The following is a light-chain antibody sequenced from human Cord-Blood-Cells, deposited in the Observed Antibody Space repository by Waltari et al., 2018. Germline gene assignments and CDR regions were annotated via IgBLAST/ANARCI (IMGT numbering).Light chain of an antibody. CDR2: DSS. V-gene: IGLV2-14*01. CDR3: SSYTSSSTLV. Sequence: QSALTQPAPVSGPPGQSITIPCHGTSSDGRGYHHFSWYQQHPGKAPKLMIYDSSNRPSGVSNRFSGSKSGNTASLTISGLQAEDEADYYCSSYTSSSTLVFGGGTKLTVL. J-gene: IGLJ2*01. CDR1: SSDGRGYHH.